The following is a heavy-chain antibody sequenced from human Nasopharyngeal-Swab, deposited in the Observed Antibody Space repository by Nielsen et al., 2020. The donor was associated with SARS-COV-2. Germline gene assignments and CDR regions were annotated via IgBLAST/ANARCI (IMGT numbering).Heavy chain of an antibody. CDR1: GGSFSGYY. D-gene: IGHD3-10*01. V-gene: IGHV4-34*01. CDR3: ARYGAGGSRITMVRGYMDV. Sequence: GSLRLSCAVYGGSFSGYYWSWIRQPPGKGLEWIGEINHSGSTNYNPSLKSRVTISVDTSKNQFSLKLSSVIAADTAVYYCARYGAGGSRITMVRGYMDVWGKGTTVTVSS. J-gene: IGHJ6*03. CDR2: INHSGST.